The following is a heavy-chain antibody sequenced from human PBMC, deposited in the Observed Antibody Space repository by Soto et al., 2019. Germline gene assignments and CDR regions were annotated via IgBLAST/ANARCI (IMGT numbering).Heavy chain of an antibody. CDR3: AHEVMVATWGY. CDR1: GFSLSTSGVG. D-gene: IGHD5-12*01. J-gene: IGHJ4*02. CDR2: IYWDDDK. V-gene: IGHV2-5*02. Sequence: QITLXXSGPXLXKXTQTLTLTCTFSGFSLSTSGVGVGWIRQPPGKALEWLALIYWDDDKRYSPSLKSRLTITKDTSKNQVVLTMTNMDPVDTATYYCAHEVMVATWGYWGQGTLVTVSS.